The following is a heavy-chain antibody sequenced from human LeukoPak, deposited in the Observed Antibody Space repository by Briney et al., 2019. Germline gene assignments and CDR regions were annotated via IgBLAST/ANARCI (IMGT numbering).Heavy chain of an antibody. CDR3: ARHHYYDSVDI. J-gene: IGHJ3*02. Sequence: SETLSLTCTVSGASISSNYWTWIRQPPGKGLEWIGYIYTSVSTIYNPSLKSRLTMSLDTSKNQFSLKLSSVTAADTAVYYCARHHYYDSVDIWGQGTMVTVSS. D-gene: IGHD3-22*01. CDR1: GASISSNY. V-gene: IGHV4-4*09. CDR2: IYTSVST.